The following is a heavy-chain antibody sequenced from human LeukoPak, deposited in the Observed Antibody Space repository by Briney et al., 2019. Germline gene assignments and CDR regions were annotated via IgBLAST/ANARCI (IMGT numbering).Heavy chain of an antibody. D-gene: IGHD3-22*01. CDR2: IWYDGSNK. J-gene: IGHJ3*02. Sequence: GRSLRLSCAASGFTFSSYVMHWVRQAPGKGLDWVAVIWYDGSNKYYADSVKGRFTISRDNSKNTVYLQMNSLRAEDTAVYYCAKDRDIYYDSSGYRQNDAFDIWGQGTMVTVSS. V-gene: IGHV3-33*03. CDR3: AKDRDIYYDSSGYRQNDAFDI. CDR1: GFTFSSYV.